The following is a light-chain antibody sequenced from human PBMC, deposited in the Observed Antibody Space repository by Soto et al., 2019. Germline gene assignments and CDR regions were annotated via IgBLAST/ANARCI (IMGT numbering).Light chain of an antibody. CDR3: CSYAGSYFYV. CDR2: DVS. CDR1: SSDVGGYNY. V-gene: IGLV2-11*01. J-gene: IGLJ1*01. Sequence: QSVLTQPRSVSGSPGQSVTISCTGTSSDVGGYNYVSWYQQHPGKAPKLMIYDVSKRPSGVPDRFSGSKSGNTASLTISGLQPEDGADYYCCSYAGSYFYVFGTGTKVT.